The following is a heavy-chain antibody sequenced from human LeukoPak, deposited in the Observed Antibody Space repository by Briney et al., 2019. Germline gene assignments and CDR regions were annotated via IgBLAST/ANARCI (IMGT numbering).Heavy chain of an antibody. Sequence: PSETPSLTCTVSGGSISSYYWSWIRQPPGKGPEWIGYIYYSGSTNYNPSLKSRVTISVDTSKNQFSLKLSSVTAADTAVYYCARSWDSNGGLDYWGQGTLVTVSS. CDR3: ARSWDSNGGLDY. D-gene: IGHD2-15*01. CDR2: IYYSGST. CDR1: GGSISSYY. J-gene: IGHJ4*02. V-gene: IGHV4-59*01.